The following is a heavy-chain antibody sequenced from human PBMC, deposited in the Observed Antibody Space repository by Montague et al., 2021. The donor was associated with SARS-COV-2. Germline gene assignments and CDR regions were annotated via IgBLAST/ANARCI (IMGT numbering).Heavy chain of an antibody. D-gene: IGHD3-22*01. V-gene: IGHV4-31*03. CDR2: IYYSGST. J-gene: IGHJ3*02. CDR3: ARAGTITMIVVVIDAFDI. CDR1: GGSISIGGYY. Sequence: TLSLTCTVSGGSISIGGYYWSWIRQHPGKGLEWIRYIYYSGSTYYNPSLKSRVTISVDTSKNQFSLKLSSVTAADTAVYYCARAGTITMIVVVIDAFDIWGQGTMVTVSS.